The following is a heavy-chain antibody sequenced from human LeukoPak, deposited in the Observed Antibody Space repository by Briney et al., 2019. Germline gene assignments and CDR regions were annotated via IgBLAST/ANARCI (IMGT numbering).Heavy chain of an antibody. CDR3: AKSSAEITWFDP. CDR1: GFSFSSSG. Sequence: GGTLRLSCAASGFSFSSSGMHWVRQAPGKGPEWVAFTRFDDSYKAYGDSVKGRFTISRDNSKNTLYLQMDTTRSDDTAVYYCAKSSAEITWFDPWGQGTLVTVSS. J-gene: IGHJ5*02. CDR2: TRFDDSYK. D-gene: IGHD6-19*01. V-gene: IGHV3-30*02.